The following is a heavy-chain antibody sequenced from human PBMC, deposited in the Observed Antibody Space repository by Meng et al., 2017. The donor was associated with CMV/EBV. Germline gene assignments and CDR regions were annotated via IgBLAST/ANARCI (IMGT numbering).Heavy chain of an antibody. CDR3: ARSMVVAGDWFDP. V-gene: IGHV4-4*07. CDR1: GGSISSYY. CDR2: IYTSGST. Sequence: AQQQGAGPGLVKPSETLPLPCTVSGGSISSYYWRWIRQAAGKGLEWIARIYTSGSTNYNPSLKSRVTMSVDTSKTQFSLKLSSVTAGDTAVYYCARSMVVAGDWFDPWGQGTLVTVSS. J-gene: IGHJ5*02. D-gene: IGHD2-15*01.